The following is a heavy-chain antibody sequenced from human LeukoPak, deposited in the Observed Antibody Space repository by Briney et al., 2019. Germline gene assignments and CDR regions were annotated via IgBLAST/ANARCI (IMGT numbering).Heavy chain of an antibody. CDR2: IKQDGSVK. Sequence: PGGSLRLSCAASGFAFSSYWMSCVRQAPGKGLEWVANIKQDGSVKYYVDSVKGRFTISRDNAKDSLFLQMNSLRAEDTAVYYCASGEGNWDDPWGQGTLVTVSS. J-gene: IGHJ5*02. V-gene: IGHV3-7*02. CDR3: ASGEGNWDDP. D-gene: IGHD4-17*01. CDR1: GFAFSSYW.